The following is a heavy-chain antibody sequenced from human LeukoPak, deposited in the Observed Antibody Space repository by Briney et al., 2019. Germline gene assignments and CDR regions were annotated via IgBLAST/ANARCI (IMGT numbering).Heavy chain of an antibody. D-gene: IGHD3-10*01. CDR3: AREVGFGSRGKNYFDY. Sequence: PSETLSLTCTVSGGSISSYYWSWIRQPPGKGLEWIGYIFYSGSTNYNPSLKSRVTISVDTSKNQFSLKLSSVTAADTAVYYCAREVGFGSRGKNYFDYWGQGTLVTVSS. J-gene: IGHJ4*02. CDR1: GGSISSYY. V-gene: IGHV4-59*12. CDR2: IFYSGST.